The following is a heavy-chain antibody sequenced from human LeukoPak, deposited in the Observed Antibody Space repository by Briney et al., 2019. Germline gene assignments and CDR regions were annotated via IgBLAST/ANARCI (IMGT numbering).Heavy chain of an antibody. CDR3: ARIPYYYDSSGYSPQWYYFDY. Sequence: SETLSLTCTVSGGSISSYYWSWIRQPAGKGLEWIGRIYTSGSTNYNPSLKSRVTMSVDTSKNQFSLKLSSVTAADTAVYYCARIPYYYDSSGYSPQWYYFDYWGQGTLVTVSS. J-gene: IGHJ4*02. CDR1: GGSISSYY. D-gene: IGHD3-22*01. CDR2: IYTSGST. V-gene: IGHV4-4*07.